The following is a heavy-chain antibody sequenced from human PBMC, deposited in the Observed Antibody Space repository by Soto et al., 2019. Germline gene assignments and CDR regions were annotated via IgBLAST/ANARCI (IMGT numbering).Heavy chain of an antibody. CDR3: ARGVVPAAKSPYYYYMDV. V-gene: IGHV1-69*02. CDR1: GGTFSSYT. Sequence: QVQLVQSGAEVKKPGSSVKVSCKASGGTFSSYTISWVRQAPGQGLEWMGRIIPILGIANYAQKFQGRVTITADKSTSTAYMELSSLRSEDTAVYYCARGVVPAAKSPYYYYMDVWGKGTTVTVSS. J-gene: IGHJ6*03. CDR2: IIPILGIA. D-gene: IGHD2-2*01.